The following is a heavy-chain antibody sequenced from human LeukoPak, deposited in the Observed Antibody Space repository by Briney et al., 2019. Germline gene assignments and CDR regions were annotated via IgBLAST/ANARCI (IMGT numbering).Heavy chain of an antibody. CDR1: GRSIGGSY. V-gene: IGHV4-59*01. CDR3: ARTYYYESSGYYYEYWYFDV. D-gene: IGHD3-22*01. Sequence: SETLSLTCTLSGRSIGGSYWSWIRQPPGKGLQWIGSTHTRGSTDYSPSLRNRVTISVDTSKNHVSLRLTSVTAADTAVYYCARTYYYESSGYYYEYWYFDVWGRGTLVSVPS. CDR2: THTRGST. J-gene: IGHJ2*01.